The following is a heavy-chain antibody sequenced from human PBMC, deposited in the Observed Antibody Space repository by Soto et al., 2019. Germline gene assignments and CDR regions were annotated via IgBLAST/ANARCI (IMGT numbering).Heavy chain of an antibody. CDR3: ARVGYGDRDLDY. CDR2: IYYSGST. CDR1: GGSVSSGSYY. D-gene: IGHD4-17*01. Sequence: PSETLSLTCTVSGGSVSSGSYYWSWIRQPPGKGLEWIGYIYYSGSTNYNPSLKSRVTISVDTSKNQFSLKLSSVTAADTAVYYCARVGYGDRDLDYWGQGTLVTVSS. J-gene: IGHJ4*02. V-gene: IGHV4-61*01.